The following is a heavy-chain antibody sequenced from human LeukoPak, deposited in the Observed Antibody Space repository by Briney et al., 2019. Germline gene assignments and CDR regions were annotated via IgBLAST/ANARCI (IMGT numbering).Heavy chain of an antibody. Sequence: SSETLSLTCAVYGGSFSGYYWSWIRQPPGKGLEWIGEINHSGSTNYNPSLKSRVTISVDTSKNQFSLKLSSVTAADTAVYYCARGGVGLRFPFFDYWGQGTLVTVSS. J-gene: IGHJ4*02. CDR3: ARGGVGLRFPFFDY. CDR2: INHSGST. D-gene: IGHD4-17*01. CDR1: GGSFSGYY. V-gene: IGHV4-34*01.